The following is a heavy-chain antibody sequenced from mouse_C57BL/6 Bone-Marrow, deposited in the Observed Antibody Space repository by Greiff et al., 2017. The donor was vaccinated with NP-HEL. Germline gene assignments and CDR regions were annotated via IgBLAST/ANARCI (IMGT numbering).Heavy chain of an antibody. CDR3: ARRPPYYAMDY. CDR1: GYTFTRYG. CDR2: IYPRSGNT. J-gene: IGHJ4*01. V-gene: IGHV1-81*01. Sequence: QVTLKVSGAELARPGASVKLSCKASGYTFTRYGISWVKQRTGQGLEWIGEIYPRSGNTYYNAKFKGQATLTADKSSSTAYMELRSLTSEDSAVYFCARRPPYYAMDYWGQGTSVTVSS.